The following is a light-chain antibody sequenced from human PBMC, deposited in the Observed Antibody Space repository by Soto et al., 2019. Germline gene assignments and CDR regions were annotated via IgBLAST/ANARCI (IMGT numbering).Light chain of an antibody. CDR2: EVN. Sequence: QSVLTQPASVSGSPGQSITISCTGTSRDIGAFNYVSWYQQHPDKAPKLLISEVNNRPSGVPDRFSGSKSGTSASLAISGLQSEDEADYYCATWDDSLNAAVFGGGTQLTVL. V-gene: IGLV2-14*01. CDR1: SRDIGAFNY. J-gene: IGLJ7*01. CDR3: ATWDDSLNAAV.